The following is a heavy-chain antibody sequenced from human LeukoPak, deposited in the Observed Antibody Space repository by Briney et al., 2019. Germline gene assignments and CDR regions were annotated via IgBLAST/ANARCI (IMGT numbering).Heavy chain of an antibody. CDR2: ITSTIGTI. V-gene: IGHV3-48*02. Sequence: GGSLRLSCAASGFTFSTYSMNWVRQAPGKGLEWLSYITSTIGTIYYADSVKGRFTISRDNAKNSLYLQMNSLRDEDTAVYYCARVRGGNYQPLNFDYWGQGTLATVSS. J-gene: IGHJ4*02. CDR3: ARVRGGNYQPLNFDY. CDR1: GFTFSTYS. D-gene: IGHD4/OR15-4a*01.